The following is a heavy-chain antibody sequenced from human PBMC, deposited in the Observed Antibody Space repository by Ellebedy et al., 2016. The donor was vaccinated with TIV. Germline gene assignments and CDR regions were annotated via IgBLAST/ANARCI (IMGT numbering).Heavy chain of an antibody. V-gene: IGHV3-9*03. J-gene: IGHJ2*01. CDR3: VKDKSVSGFSFWFFDL. Sequence: GGSLRLXXAASGFNFDDYAMHWVRQAPGKDLEWVSGISWNSGSVNYADSVKGRFTISRDNVNDSLHLQMNSLRPEDMAFYYCVKDKSVSGFSFWFFDLWGRGTLVTVSS. CDR2: ISWNSGSV. D-gene: IGHD3-22*01. CDR1: GFNFDDYA.